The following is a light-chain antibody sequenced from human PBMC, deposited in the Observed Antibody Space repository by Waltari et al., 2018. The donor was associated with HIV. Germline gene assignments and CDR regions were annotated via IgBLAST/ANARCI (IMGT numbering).Light chain of an antibody. Sequence: EIVLTQSPGTLSLSPGARATLSCRASQSFSASYLAWYQQKPGQAPRLLIYGASSRATGIPDRFSGSGSGTDFTLTISRLEPEDFAVYYCQQYGTSSFTFGPGTKVHIK. CDR1: QSFSASY. CDR3: QQYGTSSFT. V-gene: IGKV3-20*01. J-gene: IGKJ3*01. CDR2: GAS.